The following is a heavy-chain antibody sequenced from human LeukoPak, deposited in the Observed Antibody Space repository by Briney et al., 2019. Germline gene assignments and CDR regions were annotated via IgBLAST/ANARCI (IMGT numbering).Heavy chain of an antibody. Sequence: PGGSLRLSCAASGFTLSSYGMHWVRQAPGKGLEWVAFIRYDGSNKYYADSVKGRFTISRDNSKNTLYLQMNSLRAEDTAVYYCAKAGVYYYYMDVWGKGTTVTVSS. D-gene: IGHD3-10*01. CDR1: GFTLSSYG. V-gene: IGHV3-30*02. CDR2: IRYDGSNK. CDR3: AKAGVYYYYMDV. J-gene: IGHJ6*03.